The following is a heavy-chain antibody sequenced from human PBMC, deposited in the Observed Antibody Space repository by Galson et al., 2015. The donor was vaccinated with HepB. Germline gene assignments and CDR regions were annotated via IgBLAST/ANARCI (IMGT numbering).Heavy chain of an antibody. J-gene: IGHJ1*01. CDR3: ARDGAAAGLGFQH. Sequence: CTVSGGSISSYYWSWIRQPPGKGLEWIGYIYYSGSTNYNPSLKSRVTISVDTSKNQFSLKLSSVTAADTAVYYCARDGAAAGLGFQHWGQGTLVTVSS. V-gene: IGHV4-59*01. CDR2: IYYSGST. CDR1: GGSISSYY. D-gene: IGHD6-13*01.